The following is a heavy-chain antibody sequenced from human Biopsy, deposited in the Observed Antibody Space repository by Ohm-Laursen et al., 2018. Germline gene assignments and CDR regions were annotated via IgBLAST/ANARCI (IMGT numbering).Heavy chain of an antibody. CDR1: GFNFDSYA. J-gene: IGHJ4*02. CDR3: AKDWTSQDYYDSMDDY. CDR2: ISGSGAYT. D-gene: IGHD3-22*01. V-gene: IGHV3-23*01. Sequence: GSLRLSCAASGFNFDSYAMTWVRQAPGRGLECVSVISGSGAYTYYADSVKGRFTISRDNSKNTLYLQMNSLRVEDTAVYYCAKDWTSQDYYDSMDDYWGQGTLVTVSS.